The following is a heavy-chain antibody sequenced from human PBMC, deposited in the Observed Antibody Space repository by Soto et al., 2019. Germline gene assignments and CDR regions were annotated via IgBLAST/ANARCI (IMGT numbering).Heavy chain of an antibody. CDR2: INHSGST. J-gene: IGHJ4*02. V-gene: IGHV4-34*01. D-gene: IGHD6-19*01. CDR3: ARVPNTQQWLVRFRTKSFDY. CDR1: GGSFSGYY. Sequence: SETLSLTCAVYGGSFSGYYWSWIRQPPGKGLEWIGEINHSGSTNYNPSLKSRVTISVDTSKNQFSLKLSSVTAADTAVYYCARVPNTQQWLVRFRTKSFDYWGQGTLVTVSS.